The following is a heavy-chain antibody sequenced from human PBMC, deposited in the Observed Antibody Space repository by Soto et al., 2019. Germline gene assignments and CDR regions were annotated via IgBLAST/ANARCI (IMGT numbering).Heavy chain of an antibody. D-gene: IGHD6-6*01. V-gene: IGHV3-48*01. CDR3: ARAVRDAYSSSSPPIVYFDY. CDR1: GFTFSSYN. CDR2: ISGSSSSI. Sequence: GGSLRLSCAASGFTFSSYNMNWVRQAPGKGLEWLSYISGSSSSISYADSVKGRFTISRDNSKKTLYLQMNSLRAEDTAVYYCARAVRDAYSSSSPPIVYFDYWGQGTLVTVSS. J-gene: IGHJ4*02.